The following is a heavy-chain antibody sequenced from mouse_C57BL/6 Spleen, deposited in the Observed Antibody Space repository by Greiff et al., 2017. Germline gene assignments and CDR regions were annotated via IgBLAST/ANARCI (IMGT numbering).Heavy chain of an antibody. CDR2: IDPSDSYT. J-gene: IGHJ2*01. D-gene: IGHD1-1*02. Sequence: QVQLQQPGAELVKPGASVKLSCKASGYTFTSYWMQWVKQRPGQGLEWIGEIDPSDSYTNYNQKFKGKATMTVDTSSSTAYMQLSSLTSEDSAVYYCARRGGYGDFDDWGQGTTLTVSS. CDR1: GYTFTSYW. CDR3: ARRGGYGDFDD. V-gene: IGHV1-50*01.